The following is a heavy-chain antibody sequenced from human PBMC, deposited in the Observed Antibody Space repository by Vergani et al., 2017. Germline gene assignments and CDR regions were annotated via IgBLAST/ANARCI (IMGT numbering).Heavy chain of an antibody. Sequence: QVQLVQSGAEVKKPGASVKVSCKASGYTFTSYGISWVRQAPGQGLEWMGWISAYNGNTNYAQKLQGRVTMTTDTSTSTAYMELRSLRSDDTAVYYCARESSPDILTGSLYYYYMDVWGKGTTVTVSS. CDR3: ARESSPDILTGSLYYYYMDV. CDR1: GYTFTSYG. V-gene: IGHV1-18*01. J-gene: IGHJ6*03. D-gene: IGHD3-9*01. CDR2: ISAYNGNT.